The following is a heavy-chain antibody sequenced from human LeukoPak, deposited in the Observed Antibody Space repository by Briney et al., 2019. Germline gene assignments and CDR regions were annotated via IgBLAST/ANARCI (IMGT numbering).Heavy chain of an antibody. CDR3: ASDPDWGSDY. CDR1: GGSFSGYY. V-gene: IGHV3-7*01. CDR2: IKQDGSEK. D-gene: IGHD3-16*01. Sequence: PSETLSLTCAVYGGSFSGYYWSWIRQPPGKGLEWVANIKQDGSEKHYVDSVKGRFTISRDNAKNSLYLQMNSLRAEDSAVYYCASDPDWGSDYWGQGTLVTVSS. J-gene: IGHJ4*02.